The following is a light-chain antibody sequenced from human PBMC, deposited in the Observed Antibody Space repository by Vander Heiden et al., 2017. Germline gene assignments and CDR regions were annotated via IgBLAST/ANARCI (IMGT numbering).Light chain of an antibody. V-gene: IGLV4-69*02. Sequence: QLVLTQSPSASASLGATVKLTCTLSSGHRSYAIAWHQQQPEKGPRYLMKLNSDGSHSKGDGIPDRFSGSSSVAERYLTISSLQSEDESDYYCQTWGTGTQGVVFGGGTKLTVL. CDR2: LNSDGSH. CDR3: QTWGTGTQGVV. J-gene: IGLJ2*01. CDR1: SGHRSYA.